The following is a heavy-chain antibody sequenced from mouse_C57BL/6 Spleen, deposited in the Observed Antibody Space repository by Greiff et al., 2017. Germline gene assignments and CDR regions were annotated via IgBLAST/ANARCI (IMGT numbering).Heavy chain of an antibody. J-gene: IGHJ4*01. CDR2: ISDGGSYT. CDR1: GFTFSSYA. V-gene: IGHV5-4*03. D-gene: IGHD4-1*01. Sequence: EVKLMESGGGLVKPGGSLKLSCAASGFTFSSYAMSWVRQTPEKRLEWVATISDGGSYTYYPANVKGRFTISRDNAKNNLYLQMSHLKSEDTAMYYCAAGTNAMDYWGQGTSVTVSS. CDR3: AAGTNAMDY.